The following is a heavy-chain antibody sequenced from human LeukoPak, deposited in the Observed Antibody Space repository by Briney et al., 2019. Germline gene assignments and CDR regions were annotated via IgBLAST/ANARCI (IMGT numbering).Heavy chain of an antibody. V-gene: IGHV1-2*06. CDR1: GYTFTGYY. D-gene: IGHD6-19*01. J-gene: IGHJ3*02. CDR2: INPNSGGT. Sequence: ASVKVSCKASGYTFTGYYMHWVRQAPGQGLEWMGRINPNSGGTNYAQKFQGRVTMTRDTSISTAYMELSRLRSDDTAVYYCARGSVAGHPDLLDIWGQGTMVTVSS. CDR3: ARGSVAGHPDLLDI.